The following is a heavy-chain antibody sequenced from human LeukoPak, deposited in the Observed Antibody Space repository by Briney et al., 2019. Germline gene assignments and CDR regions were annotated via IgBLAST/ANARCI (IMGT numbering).Heavy chain of an antibody. CDR2: INPNSGGT. V-gene: IGHV1-2*02. D-gene: IGHD6-13*01. Sequence: ASVKVSCKASGYTFTGYFIHWVRQAPGQGLEWMGWINPNSGGTNYAQKFQGRVTMTRDTSISTAYMELSRLKSDDTAFYYCARDERYTSGWYDEGGYYFDYWGQGTLVPVSS. CDR3: ARDERYTSGWYDEGGYYFDY. J-gene: IGHJ4*02. CDR1: GYTFTGYF.